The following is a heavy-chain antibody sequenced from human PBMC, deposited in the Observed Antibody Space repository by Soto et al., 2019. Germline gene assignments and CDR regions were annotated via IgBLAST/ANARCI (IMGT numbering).Heavy chain of an antibody. J-gene: IGHJ4*02. CDR1: GGSLITNP. D-gene: IGHD2-15*01. CDR2: TGSGTGPG. V-gene: IGHV1-69*06. Sequence: HVQLVQSGTEVKKPGSSVKVSCKASGGSLITNPISWVRQAPGQGLEWMGGTGSGTGPGNHAQKFQGRLTVTADKSTSTVYMELTNLSSEDTAVYDCARRHSGGFFRFFDSWGQGTLVTVSS. CDR3: ARRHSGGFFRFFDS.